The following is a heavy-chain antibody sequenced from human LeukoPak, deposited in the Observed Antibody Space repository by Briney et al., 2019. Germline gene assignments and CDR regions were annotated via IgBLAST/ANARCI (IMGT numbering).Heavy chain of an antibody. V-gene: IGHV3-30*03. J-gene: IGHJ6*02. D-gene: IGHD5-18*01. CDR1: GFTFSTYD. CDR3: SFLKGYSYGTGYYYDMDV. CDR2: ISSAGSNK. Sequence: GGSLRLSCAASGFTFSTYDMHWVRQAPGKGLEGVAVISSAGSNKYYADSVKGRFTISRDNSKNTLYLQMNSLRAEDTALYYCSFLKGYSYGTGYYYDMDVWGQGTTVTVSS.